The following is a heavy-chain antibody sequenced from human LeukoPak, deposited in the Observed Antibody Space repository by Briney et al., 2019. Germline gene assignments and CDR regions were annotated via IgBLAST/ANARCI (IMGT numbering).Heavy chain of an antibody. CDR2: VNPNNGDT. CDR1: GYTFTGYF. CDR3: ARDIGRSGYDGGFDY. V-gene: IGHV1-2*02. J-gene: IGHJ4*02. D-gene: IGHD5-12*01. Sequence: ASVTVSCKASGYTFTGYFIHWVRRAPGQGLEWMGWVNPNNGDTKYAQKFQGRVTITRDTSISTAYMELSRLRSDDTAVYYCARDIGRSGYDGGFDYWGQGALVTVSS.